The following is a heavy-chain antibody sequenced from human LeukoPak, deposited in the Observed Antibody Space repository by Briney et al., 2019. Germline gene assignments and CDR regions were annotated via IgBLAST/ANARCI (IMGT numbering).Heavy chain of an antibody. D-gene: IGHD6-19*01. CDR2: IYYSGST. CDR1: GGSFSGYY. Sequence: SETLSLTCAVYGGSFSGYYWSWIRQPPGKGLEWIGYIYYSGSTYYNPSLKSRVTISVDTSKNQFSLKLSSVTAADTAVYYCARDLLGVAVAGHENWFDPWGQGTLVTVSS. CDR3: ARDLLGVAVAGHENWFDP. J-gene: IGHJ5*02. V-gene: IGHV4-30-4*01.